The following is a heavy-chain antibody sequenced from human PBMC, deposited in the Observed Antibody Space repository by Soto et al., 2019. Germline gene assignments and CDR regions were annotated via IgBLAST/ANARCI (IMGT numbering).Heavy chain of an antibody. CDR1: GGTFSIYT. CDR3: ARCMAPYYFDY. V-gene: IGHV1-69*02. J-gene: IGHJ4*02. Sequence: QVQLVQSGAEVKKPGSSVKVSCKASGGTFSIYTISWVRQAPGQGLEWMGRIIPILGIANYAQKFQGRVTITADKSTSTAYMELSSLRSDDTAVYYCARCMAPYYFDYWGQGTLVTVSS. CDR2: IIPILGIA.